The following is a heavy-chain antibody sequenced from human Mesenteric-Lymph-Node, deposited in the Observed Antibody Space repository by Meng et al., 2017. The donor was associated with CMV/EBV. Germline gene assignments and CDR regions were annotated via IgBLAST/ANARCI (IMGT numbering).Heavy chain of an antibody. Sequence: AISGDSVSSHSAAWTWVRQSPSRGLEWLGRTYYRSKWYNDYAVSVKSRITINPDTSKNQFSLQLNSVTPEDTAVYYCARGYWHFDLWGRGTLVTVSS. V-gene: IGHV6-1*01. CDR3: ARGYWHFDL. CDR1: GDSVSSHSAA. J-gene: IGHJ2*01. CDR2: TYYRSKWYN.